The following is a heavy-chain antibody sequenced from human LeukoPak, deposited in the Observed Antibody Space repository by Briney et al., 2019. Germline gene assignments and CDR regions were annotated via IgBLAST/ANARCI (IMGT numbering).Heavy chain of an antibody. CDR1: VGTFSSYA. Sequence: GSSVNVSCKASVGTFSSYAISWVRQAPAPGLEWMGRIIPIFGTANYAQKFQGRVTITTDESTSTAYMVLSSLRSEDTAVYYCARAGSDYYYYYMDVWGKGTTVTVSS. V-gene: IGHV1-69*05. CDR2: IIPIFGTA. D-gene: IGHD3-10*01. CDR3: ARAGSDYYYYYMDV. J-gene: IGHJ6*03.